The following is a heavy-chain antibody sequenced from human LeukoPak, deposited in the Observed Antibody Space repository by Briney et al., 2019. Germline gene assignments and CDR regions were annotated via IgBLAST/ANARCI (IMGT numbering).Heavy chain of an antibody. D-gene: IGHD3-10*01. CDR3: ARSAPTVRGVIESIYMDV. CDR2: ISVTTRTI. Sequence: GGSLRLSCAASGFTFSTYSMNWVRQAPEKGLEWVSYISVTTRTIHYADSVKGRFTISRDNAKNSLYLQMNSLRAEDTAVYYCARSAPTVRGVIESIYMDVWGKGTTVTVSS. J-gene: IGHJ6*03. V-gene: IGHV3-48*01. CDR1: GFTFSTYS.